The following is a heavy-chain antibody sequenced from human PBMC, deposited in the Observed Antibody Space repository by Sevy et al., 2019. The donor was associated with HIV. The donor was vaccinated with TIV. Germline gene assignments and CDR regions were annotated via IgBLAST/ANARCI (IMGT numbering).Heavy chain of an antibody. CDR3: ASIFTMVRGEVYMDV. D-gene: IGHD3-10*01. V-gene: IGHV3-21*01. Sequence: GGSLRLSCAASGFTFSSYSMNWVRQAPGKGLEWVSSISSSSTYIYYADSVKGRFTISRDNAKNSLYLQMNSLRAEDTAVYYCASIFTMVRGEVYMDVWGKGTTVTVSS. J-gene: IGHJ6*03. CDR2: ISSSSTYI. CDR1: GFTFSSYS.